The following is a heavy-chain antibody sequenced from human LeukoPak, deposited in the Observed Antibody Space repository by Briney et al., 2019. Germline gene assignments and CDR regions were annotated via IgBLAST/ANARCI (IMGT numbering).Heavy chain of an antibody. CDR3: ARGYDFWSDPVGYDYYYYMDV. V-gene: IGHV3-21*01. J-gene: IGHJ6*03. CDR2: ISSSSSYI. Sequence: NPGGSLRLSCAASGFTFSSYSMNWVRQAPGKGLEWVSSISSSSSYIYYADSVKGRFTISRDNAKNSLYLPMNSLRAEDTAVYYCARGYDFWSDPVGYDYYYYMDVWGKGTTVTVSS. CDR1: GFTFSSYS. D-gene: IGHD3-3*01.